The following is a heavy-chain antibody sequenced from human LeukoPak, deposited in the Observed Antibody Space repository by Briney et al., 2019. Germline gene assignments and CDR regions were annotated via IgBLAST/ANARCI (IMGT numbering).Heavy chain of an antibody. CDR1: GFTFSNYW. J-gene: IGHJ3*02. Sequence: GGSLRLSCAASGFTFSNYWMSWVRQAPGKGLEWVANINQDESVKYYVDSLKGRFTVSRDKAKNSLYLQMNSLRAEDTAMYYCARDGIAAGGAFDIWGQGTMVTVSS. CDR3: ARDGIAAGGAFDI. V-gene: IGHV3-7*01. D-gene: IGHD6-13*01. CDR2: INQDESVK.